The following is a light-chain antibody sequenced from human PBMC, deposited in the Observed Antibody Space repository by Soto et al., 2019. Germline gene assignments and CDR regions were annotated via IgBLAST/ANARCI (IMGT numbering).Light chain of an antibody. Sequence: QSALTQPASVSGSPGQSITISCTGTSSDVGGYNSVSWYQQHPGKAPKLMIFDVSSRPPGVSNRLSGYKSGNTASLTISGLQADDEADYYCCSYTSGSTLYVFGTGTKLTVL. V-gene: IGLV2-14*01. CDR2: DVS. CDR3: CSYTSGSTLYV. J-gene: IGLJ1*01. CDR1: SSDVGGYNS.